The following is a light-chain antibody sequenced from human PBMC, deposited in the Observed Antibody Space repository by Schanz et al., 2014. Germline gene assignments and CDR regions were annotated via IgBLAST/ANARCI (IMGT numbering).Light chain of an antibody. J-gene: IGLJ2*01. Sequence: QSALTQPPSASGSPGQSVTISCTGTSSDVGGYKYVSWYQQHPGKAPKLIIYEVSTRPSGVPDRFSGSKSGNTASLTVSGLQAEDEAEYYCCSYAGDTTVLFGGGTKVTVL. CDR3: CSYAGDTTVL. CDR2: EVS. CDR1: SSDVGGYKY. V-gene: IGLV2-8*01.